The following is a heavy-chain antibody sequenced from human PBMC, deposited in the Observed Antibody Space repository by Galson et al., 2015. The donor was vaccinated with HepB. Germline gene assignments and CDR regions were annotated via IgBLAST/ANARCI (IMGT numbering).Heavy chain of an antibody. V-gene: IGHV1-2*02. J-gene: IGHJ5*02. CDR1: GYTFTAYH. Sequence: SVKVSCKASGYTFTAYHIHWVRQAPGQGLEWMGWINPHSGVTIYAQKFQGRVTMTRDTSISTAYMELSRLRSDDTAIYYCAREQGSYSSSSGPRGGWFDPWGQGTLVTVSS. CDR3: AREQGSYSSSSGPRGGWFDP. CDR2: INPHSGVT. D-gene: IGHD6-6*01.